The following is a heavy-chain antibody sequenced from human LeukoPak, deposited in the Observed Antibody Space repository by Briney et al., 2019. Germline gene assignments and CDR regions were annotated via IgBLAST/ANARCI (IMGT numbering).Heavy chain of an antibody. CDR1: GGSISSYY. D-gene: IGHD6-6*01. CDR3: ARHLSSNYYFDY. CDR2: IYYIGTT. V-gene: IGHV4-59*08. Sequence: SETLSLTCTVSGGSISSYYWSWIRQPPGKGLEWIGYIYYIGTTNHNPSLKSRVTISVDTSKNQFSLRLTSVTAADTAVYYCARHLSSNYYFDYWGQGTLVTVSS. J-gene: IGHJ4*02.